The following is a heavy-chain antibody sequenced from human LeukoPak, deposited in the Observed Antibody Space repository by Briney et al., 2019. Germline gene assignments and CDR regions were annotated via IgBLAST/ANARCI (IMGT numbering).Heavy chain of an antibody. J-gene: IGHJ4*02. CDR3: ARDPSGSYYRSEYYFDY. Sequence: GGSLRLSCAVSGFTFSSYWMHWVRQAPGKGLVWVSRINSDGSSTSYADSVKGRFTISRDNAKNTLYLQMNSLRAEDTAVYYCARDPSGSYYRSEYYFDYWGQGTLVTVSS. V-gene: IGHV3-74*01. CDR2: INSDGSST. D-gene: IGHD1-26*01. CDR1: GFTFSSYW.